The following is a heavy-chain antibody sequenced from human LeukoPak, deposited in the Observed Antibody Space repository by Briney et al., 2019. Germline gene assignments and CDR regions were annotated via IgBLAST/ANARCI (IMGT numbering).Heavy chain of an antibody. CDR2: IYPGDSDT. CDR1: GYSFTTYW. Sequence: GESLKISCKGSGYSFTTYWIGWVRQMPGKGLEWMGIIYPGDSDTRYSPAFQGQVTISVDKSISTAHLQWSSLKASDTAMYFCARVSYCSSSSCSGLGYWGQGTLVTVSP. J-gene: IGHJ4*02. D-gene: IGHD2-2*01. V-gene: IGHV5-51*01. CDR3: ARVSYCSSSSCSGLGY.